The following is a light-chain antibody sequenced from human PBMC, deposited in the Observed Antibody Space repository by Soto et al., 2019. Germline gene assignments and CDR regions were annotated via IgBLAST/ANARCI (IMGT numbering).Light chain of an antibody. CDR3: QQSYITPRT. CDR1: QSISSY. CDR2: AAS. Sequence: DVHMIHSQSTRSASVGDRVTITWRASQSISSYLNWYQQKPGKAPKLLIYAASSLQSGVPSRFSGSGSGTDFTLTISSLQPEDFATYYCQQSYITPRTFGQGSNVDIK. J-gene: IGKJ1*01. V-gene: IGKV1-39*01.